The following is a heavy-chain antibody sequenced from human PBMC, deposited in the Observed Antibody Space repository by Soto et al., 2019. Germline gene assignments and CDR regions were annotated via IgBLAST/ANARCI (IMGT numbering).Heavy chain of an antibody. D-gene: IGHD2-21*01. Sequence: LRLSCTASGLPHSSFSMMWVRQAPGKGLECVSGIYGSGRGIEYADSVKGRFTISRDNSKNTVYLQMTDLRADDTAVYYCAKDAVYNDGLWLMNHWGQGTQVTFSS. CDR1: GLPHSSFS. V-gene: IGHV3-23*05. CDR2: IYGSGRGI. CDR3: AKDAVYNDGLWLMNH. J-gene: IGHJ4*02.